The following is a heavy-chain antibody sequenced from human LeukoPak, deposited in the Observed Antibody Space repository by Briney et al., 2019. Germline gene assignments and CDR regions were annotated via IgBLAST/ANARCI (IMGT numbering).Heavy chain of an antibody. CDR3: ASDIVANYYDSSGYYYEEGD. Sequence: SVKVSCKASGYTFTSYYMHWVRQAPGQGLEWMGGIIPIFGTANYAQKFQGRVTITADESTSTAYMELSSLRSEDTAVYYCASDIVANYYDSSGYYYEEGDWGQGTLVTVSS. CDR2: IIPIFGTA. V-gene: IGHV1-69*13. D-gene: IGHD3-22*01. CDR1: GYTFTSYY. J-gene: IGHJ4*02.